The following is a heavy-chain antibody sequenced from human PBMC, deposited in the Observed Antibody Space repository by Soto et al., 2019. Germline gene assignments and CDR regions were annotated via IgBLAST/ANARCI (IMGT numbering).Heavy chain of an antibody. CDR3: ARAYSPGLFDP. Sequence: ASVKVSCKASGYTFTSYYLHWVRQAPGQGLEWMGKINPSGDNTNYAQKFQGRVTMTRDTSTSTVYMELSSLRSEDTAVYYCARAYSPGLFDPWGQGTLGTVSS. V-gene: IGHV1-46*01. D-gene: IGHD2-15*01. CDR2: INPSGDNT. CDR1: GYTFTSYY. J-gene: IGHJ5*02.